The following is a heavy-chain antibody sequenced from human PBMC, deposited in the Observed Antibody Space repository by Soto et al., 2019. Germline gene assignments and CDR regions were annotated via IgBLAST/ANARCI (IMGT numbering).Heavy chain of an antibody. CDR3: ARTGPTASIAMAAYFDF. V-gene: IGHV3-7*01. CDR2: IKQDGGET. CDR1: GFTFSTYW. J-gene: IGHJ4*02. Sequence: GGSLRLSCAASGFTFSTYWMTWVRQAPGKGLEWVANIKQDGGETYYVDSVKGRFTISRDNAKNSLNLQMNSLRAEDTAVYYCARTGPTASIAMAAYFDFWGQGTLVTVSS. D-gene: IGHD6-19*01.